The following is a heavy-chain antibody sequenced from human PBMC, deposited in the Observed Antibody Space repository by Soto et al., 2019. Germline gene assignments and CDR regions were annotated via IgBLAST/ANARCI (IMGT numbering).Heavy chain of an antibody. J-gene: IGHJ5*02. CDR3: ARGDIAAADKFAP. V-gene: IGHV4-59*01. D-gene: IGHD6-13*01. CDR2: IYYSGST. CDR1: GGSISSYY. Sequence: SETLSLTCTVSGGSISSYYWSWIRQPPGKGLEWIGYIYYSGSTNYNPSLKSRVTISVDTSKNQFSLKLSSVTAADTAVYYCARGDIAAADKFAPWGQGTLVTVSS.